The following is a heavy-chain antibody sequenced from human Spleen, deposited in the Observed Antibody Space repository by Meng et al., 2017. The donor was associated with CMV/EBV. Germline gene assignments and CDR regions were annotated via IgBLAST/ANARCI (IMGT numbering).Heavy chain of an antibody. D-gene: IGHD5-12*01. J-gene: IGHJ4*02. CDR1: GFIFSSYG. CDR3: ARVDNGYDLPFDY. V-gene: IGHV3-30*19. CDR2: ISYDGTNK. Sequence: GESLKISCAASGFIFSSYGMHWVRQAPGKGLEWVAFISYDGTNKYYADSVRGRFTISRDNSKNTVYLQMNSLRPEDTAVYYCARVDNGYDLPFDYWGQGTLVTVS.